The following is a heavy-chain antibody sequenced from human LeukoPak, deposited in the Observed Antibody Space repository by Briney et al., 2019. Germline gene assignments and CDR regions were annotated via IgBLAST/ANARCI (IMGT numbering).Heavy chain of an antibody. CDR3: ARQGRTLYGY. D-gene: IGHD2/OR15-2a*01. J-gene: IGHJ4*02. Sequence: GESLKISCKGSGYSFTSYWISWVRQMPGKGLEWMGRIDPSDSYTNYSPSFQGHVTISVDKSISTAYLQWSSLKASDTAMYFCARQGRTLYGYWGQGTLVTVSS. CDR1: GYSFTSYW. CDR2: IDPSDSYT. V-gene: IGHV5-10-1*01.